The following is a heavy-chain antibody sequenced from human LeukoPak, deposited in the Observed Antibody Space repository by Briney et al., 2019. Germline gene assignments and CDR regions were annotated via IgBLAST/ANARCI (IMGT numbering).Heavy chain of an antibody. CDR1: GYIFTAYY. V-gene: IGHV1-2*02. J-gene: IGHJ4*02. CDR3: ARSTVNTMIVVVIDDY. D-gene: IGHD3-22*01. CDR2: INPDSGGT. Sequence: ASVKVSCKASGYIFTAYYMHWVRQAPGQGLEWMGWINPDSGGTNYAQKFQGRVTMTTDTSINTAYMELSRLRSDDTAVYYCARSTVNTMIVVVIDDYWGQGTLVTVSP.